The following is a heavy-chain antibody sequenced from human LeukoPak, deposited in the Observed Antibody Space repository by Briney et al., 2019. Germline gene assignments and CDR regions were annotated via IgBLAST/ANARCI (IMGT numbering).Heavy chain of an antibody. CDR1: GFTFSRYG. CDR2: IRYDGTNK. V-gene: IGHV3-30*02. CDR3: AKDHTLRAGDRGAFDI. Sequence: GGSLRLSCAASGFTFSRYGMHWVRQAPGKGLEWVAFIRYDGTNKEYADSVKGRFTISRDNSKNTVYLLMNSLRAEDTAVYYCAKDHTLRAGDRGAFDIWGQGTMVTVSS. D-gene: IGHD2-21*01. J-gene: IGHJ3*02.